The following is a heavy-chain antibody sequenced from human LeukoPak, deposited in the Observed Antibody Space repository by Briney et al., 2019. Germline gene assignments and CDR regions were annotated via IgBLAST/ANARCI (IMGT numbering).Heavy chain of an antibody. V-gene: IGHV4-59*08. CDR1: GGSISSYY. Sequence: SETLSLTCTVSGGSISSYYWSWLRQPPGKGLEWIGYIYYSGSTNYNPSLKSRVTISVDTSKNQFSLKLSSVTAADTAVYYCARVRLSFGGVSEYYFDYWGQGTLVTVSS. D-gene: IGHD3-3*01. CDR3: ARVRLSFGGVSEYYFDY. CDR2: IYYSGST. J-gene: IGHJ4*02.